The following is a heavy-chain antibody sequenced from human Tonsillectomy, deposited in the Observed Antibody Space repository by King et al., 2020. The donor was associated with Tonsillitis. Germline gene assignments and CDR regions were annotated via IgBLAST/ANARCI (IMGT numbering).Heavy chain of an antibody. Sequence: ITLKESGPTLVKPTQTLTLTCTFSGFALNSSGVGVGWIRQPPGKALEWLVNIYWNDDKRYSPSLRSRLTITKDTSKNQVVLSMTNVDPVDTATYYCARRPDYDRDVYYSLDVFDTWGQGTMVTVSS. J-gene: IGHJ3*02. CDR1: GFALNSSGVG. D-gene: IGHD3-22*01. CDR2: IYWNDDK. V-gene: IGHV2-5*01. CDR3: ARRPDYDRDVYYSLDVFDT.